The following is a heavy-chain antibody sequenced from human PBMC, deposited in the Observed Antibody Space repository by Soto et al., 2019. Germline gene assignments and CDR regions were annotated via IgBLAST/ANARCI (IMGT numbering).Heavy chain of an antibody. CDR3: ASSGYFDLPGWFEP. V-gene: IGHV1-18*01. J-gene: IGHJ5*02. CDR2: ISAYNGNT. CDR1: GYTFTSYG. D-gene: IGHD3-9*01. Sequence: GASVKVSCKASGYTFTSYGISWVRQAPGQGLEWMGWISAYNGNTNYAQKLQGRVTMTTDTSTSTAYMELRSLRSDDTAVYYCASSGYFDLPGWFEPWGHGTLVTVPS.